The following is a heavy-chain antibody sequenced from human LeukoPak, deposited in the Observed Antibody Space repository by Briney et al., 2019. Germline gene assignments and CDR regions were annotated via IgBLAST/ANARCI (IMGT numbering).Heavy chain of an antibody. Sequence: ASVKVSCKASGYTFTSYYMHWVRQAPGQGLEWMGIINPSGGSTSYAQKFQGRVTMTRDTSTSTVYMELSSLRSEDTAVYYCARAIAAAGPYYYYGVDVWGQGTTVTVSS. V-gene: IGHV1-46*01. J-gene: IGHJ6*02. CDR1: GYTFTSYY. D-gene: IGHD6-13*01. CDR2: INPSGGST. CDR3: ARAIAAAGPYYYYGVDV.